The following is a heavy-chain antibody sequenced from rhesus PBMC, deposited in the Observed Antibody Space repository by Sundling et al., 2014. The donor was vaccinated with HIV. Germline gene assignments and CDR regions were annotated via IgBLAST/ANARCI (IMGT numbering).Heavy chain of an antibody. J-gene: IGHJ4*01. D-gene: IGHD3-34*01. V-gene: IGHV4-165*01. CDR1: GGSISGFS. Sequence: QVQLQESGPGLVKPSETLSLTCAVSGGSISGFSWSWIRLPPGKGLEWIGYMTGSSGSTDYNPSLKSRVTISTDTSKNQFSLKLSSVTAADTAVYYCARRLLGSFDYWGQGVLVTVSS. CDR2: MTGSSGST. CDR3: ARRLLGSFDY.